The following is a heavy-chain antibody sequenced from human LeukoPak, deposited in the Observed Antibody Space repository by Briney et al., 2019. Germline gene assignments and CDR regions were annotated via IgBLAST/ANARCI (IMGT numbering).Heavy chain of an antibody. J-gene: IGHJ4*02. CDR1: GYTFTRYY. D-gene: IGHD1-1*01. V-gene: IGHV1-46*01. CDR2: IDPSGGST. Sequence: GASVKVSCKASGYTFTRYYMHWVRQAPGQGLEWRGIIDPSGGSTSYAQKFKGRVTMTRDTSTSTVYMDLSSLRTEDTAVYYCARDKSGTTQGDSDYWGQGTLVTVSS. CDR3: ARDKSGTTQGDSDY.